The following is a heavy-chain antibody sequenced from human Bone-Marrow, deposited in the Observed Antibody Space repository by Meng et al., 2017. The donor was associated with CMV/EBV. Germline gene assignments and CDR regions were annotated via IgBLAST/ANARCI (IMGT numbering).Heavy chain of an antibody. CDR1: AFSVGSNY. J-gene: IGHJ4*02. CDR2: IKKDGSEK. D-gene: IGHD1-1*01. Sequence: GGSLRLSCAASAFSVGSNYMNWVRQAPGKGLEWVANIKKDGSEKYYVDSVKGRFTISRDNAKNSVFLQMNSLRAEDTAVYFCAKSLEDWGQGTLVTVSS. V-gene: IGHV3-7*01. CDR3: AKSLED.